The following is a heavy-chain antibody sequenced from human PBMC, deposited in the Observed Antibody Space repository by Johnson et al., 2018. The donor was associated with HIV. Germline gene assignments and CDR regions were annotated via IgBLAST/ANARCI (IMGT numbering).Heavy chain of an antibody. CDR1: GFTFSSYG. J-gene: IGHJ3*02. V-gene: IGHV3-33*01. D-gene: IGHD1-1*01. CDR2: IWYDGSKT. CDR3: ATSTASDAFDI. Sequence: QVQLVESGGGVVQPGRSLRLSCAASGFTFSSYGMHWVRQAPGKGLDWVAFIWYDGSKTYYGDSVKCRFTISRDNSKNTLYLQMNSLRAEDTAVYYCATSTASDAFDIWGQGTMVTVSS.